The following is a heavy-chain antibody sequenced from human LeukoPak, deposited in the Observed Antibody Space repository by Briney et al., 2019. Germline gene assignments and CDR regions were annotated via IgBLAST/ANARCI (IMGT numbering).Heavy chain of an antibody. J-gene: IGHJ4*02. CDR2: ISSSSSYI. D-gene: IGHD3-10*01. CDR1: GFTFSSYS. V-gene: IGHV3-21*01. CDR3: AAEGGLLWFGELL. Sequence: PGGSLRLSCAASGFTFSSYSMNWVRQAPGKGLEWVSSISSSSSYIYYADSVKGRFTISRDNAKNSLYLQMNSLRAEDTAVYYCAAEGGLLWFGELLWGQGTLVTVSS.